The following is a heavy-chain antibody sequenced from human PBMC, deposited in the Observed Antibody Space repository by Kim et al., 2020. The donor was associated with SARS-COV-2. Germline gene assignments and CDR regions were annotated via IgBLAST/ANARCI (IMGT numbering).Heavy chain of an antibody. D-gene: IGHD3-9*01. CDR2: ISGSGGST. V-gene: IGHV3-23*01. J-gene: IGHJ4*02. CDR1: GFTFSSYA. CDR3: AKVSSGGILTGAFDY. Sequence: GGSLRLSCAASGFTFSSYAMSSVRQAPGKGLEWVSAISGSGGSTYYADSVKGRFTISRDNSKNTLYLQMNSLRAEDTAVYYCAKVSSGGILTGAFDYWGQGTLVTVSS.